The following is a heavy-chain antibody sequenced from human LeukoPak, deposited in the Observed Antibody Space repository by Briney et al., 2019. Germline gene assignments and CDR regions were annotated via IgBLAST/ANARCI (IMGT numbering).Heavy chain of an antibody. CDR2: IYYSGST. CDR3: ASMSPLLLRAFDI. D-gene: IGHD3-10*01. V-gene: IGHV4-31*03. Sequence: SETLSLTCTVSGGSISSGGYYWSWIRQHPGKGLEWIGYIYYSGSTYYNPSLKSRVTISVDTSKNQFSLKLSSVTAADTAVYYCASMSPLLLRAFDIWGQGTMVTVSS. CDR1: GGSISSGGYY. J-gene: IGHJ3*02.